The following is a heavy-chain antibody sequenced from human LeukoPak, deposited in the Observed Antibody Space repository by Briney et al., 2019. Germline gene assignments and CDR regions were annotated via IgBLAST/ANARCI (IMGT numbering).Heavy chain of an antibody. CDR1: GFTFDDYA. Sequence: PGGSLRLSCAASGFTFDDYAMHWVRQAPGKGLEWVSLISWDGSSTYYAGSVKGRFTISRDNSKNTLYLQMNSLRAEDTAVYYCAKADYDFWSGYYTPYYMDVWAKGPRSPSP. J-gene: IGHJ6*03. V-gene: IGHV3-43*02. D-gene: IGHD3-3*01. CDR3: AKADYDFWSGYYTPYYMDV. CDR2: ISWDGSST.